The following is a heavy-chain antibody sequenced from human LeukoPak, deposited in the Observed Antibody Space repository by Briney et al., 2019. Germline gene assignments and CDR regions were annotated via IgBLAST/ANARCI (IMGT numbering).Heavy chain of an antibody. D-gene: IGHD3-10*01. CDR3: ARGPYYYGSGSYYRPEYFQH. J-gene: IGHJ1*01. Sequence: PSETLSLTCAVYGGSFTGYYWSWIRQPPGKGLEWIGEINHGGSTNYNPSLKSRVTISVDTSKNQFSLRLSSVTAADTAVYYCARGPYYYGSGSYYRPEYFQHWGQGTPVTVSS. CDR1: GGSFTGYY. V-gene: IGHV4-34*01. CDR2: INHGGST.